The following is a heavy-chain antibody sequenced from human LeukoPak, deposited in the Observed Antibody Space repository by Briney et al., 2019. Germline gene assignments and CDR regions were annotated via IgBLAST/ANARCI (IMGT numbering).Heavy chain of an antibody. Sequence: WASVKVSCKASGDTFTTYYIHWVRQAPGQGLEWMGIINPSGGGTIYAQNFQGRVTMTRDMSTSIVYMELSSLRSEDTAVYYCAKGSSSLGYWGQGTLVTVSS. CDR1: GDTFTTYY. CDR2: INPSGGGT. CDR3: AKGSSSLGY. V-gene: IGHV1-46*01. D-gene: IGHD6-6*01. J-gene: IGHJ4*02.